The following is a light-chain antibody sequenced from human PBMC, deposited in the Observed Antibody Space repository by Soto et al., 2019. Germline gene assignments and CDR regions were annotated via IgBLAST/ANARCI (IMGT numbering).Light chain of an antibody. CDR3: QQYNSFTWT. V-gene: IGKV1-5*01. Sequence: DIQMTQSPSTLSSSLGDRVTITCRASQSISSWLAWYQQKPGKAPKLLIYAASSLQSGVPSRFSGSGSGTDFTLTISSLQTEDFATYYCQQYNSFTWTFGQGTKVDIK. J-gene: IGKJ1*01. CDR1: QSISSW. CDR2: AAS.